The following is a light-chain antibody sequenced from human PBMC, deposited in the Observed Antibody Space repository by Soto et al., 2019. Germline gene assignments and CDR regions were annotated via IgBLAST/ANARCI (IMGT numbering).Light chain of an antibody. CDR3: AAWDDSLSGRV. V-gene: IGLV1-47*01. CDR1: SSNIGSNY. CDR2: RNN. Sequence: QSVLTQPPSASGTPGQRVTISCSGSSSNIGSNYVYWYQQHPGTAPKLLIYRNNQRPSGVPDRFSGSKSGTSASLAISGLRSEDEADYYCAAWDDSLSGRVFGGGTKL. J-gene: IGLJ3*02.